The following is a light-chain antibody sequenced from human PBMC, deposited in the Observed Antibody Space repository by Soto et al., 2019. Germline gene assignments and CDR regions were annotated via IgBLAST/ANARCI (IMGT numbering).Light chain of an antibody. CDR1: QSVNGN. Sequence: EKVMTQSPAALSVSPGERATLSCRASQSVNGNLAWYQRKPGQAPRLLLYGASTRATGIPARFSGSASGTEFTLTISSLQSEDSAVYYCQQYNDWPLTFGGGTKVDIK. V-gene: IGKV3-15*01. CDR2: GAS. J-gene: IGKJ4*02. CDR3: QQYNDWPLT.